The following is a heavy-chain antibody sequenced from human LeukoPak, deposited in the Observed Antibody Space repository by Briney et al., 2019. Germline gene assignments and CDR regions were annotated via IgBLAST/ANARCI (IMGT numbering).Heavy chain of an antibody. D-gene: IGHD5-18*01. V-gene: IGHV3-7*01. CDR1: GFTFSSYW. CDR3: ARVGYSYGYEVDY. CDR2: IKQDGSEK. J-gene: IGHJ4*02. Sequence: GGSLRLSCAASGFTFSSYWMSWVRQAPGKGLEWVANIKQDGSEKYYVDSVKGRFTISRDNAKNSLYLQMNGLRAEDTAVYYCARVGYSYGYEVDYWGQGTLVTVSS.